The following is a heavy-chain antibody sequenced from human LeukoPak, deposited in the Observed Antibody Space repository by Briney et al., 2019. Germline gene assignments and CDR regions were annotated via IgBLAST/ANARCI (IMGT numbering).Heavy chain of an antibody. D-gene: IGHD3-10*01. J-gene: IGHJ5*02. Sequence: PGTSLRLSCAASEFTFSSYDMHWVRQAPGKGLEWVAIISYDGNVKYYADSVKGRFTISRDNSKDTLYLQMNGLSAEDTAMYYCAKAWGYYASGTYYNRIPDPWGQGTLVTVSS. CDR2: ISYDGNVK. CDR3: AKAWGYYASGTYYNRIPDP. V-gene: IGHV3-30*18. CDR1: EFTFSSYD.